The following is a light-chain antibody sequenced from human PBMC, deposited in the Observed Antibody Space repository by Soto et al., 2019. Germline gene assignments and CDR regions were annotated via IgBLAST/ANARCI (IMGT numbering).Light chain of an antibody. CDR3: SSYTSSSTVA. J-gene: IGLJ2*01. CDR2: EVS. CDR1: SSDVGGYNY. Sequence: QPASVSGSPGQSITISCTGTSSDVGGYNYVSWYQQHPGKVPKLMIYEVSNRPSGVSNRFSGSKSGNTASLTISGLQAEDEADYYCSSYTSSSTVAFGGGTKLTVL. V-gene: IGLV2-14*01.